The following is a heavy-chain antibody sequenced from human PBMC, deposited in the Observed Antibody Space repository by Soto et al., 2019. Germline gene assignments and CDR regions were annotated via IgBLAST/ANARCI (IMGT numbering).Heavy chain of an antibody. J-gene: IGHJ5*02. CDR2: IFTRDSET. D-gene: IGHD3-10*01. Sequence: EASVKVSCKGPGHLFNNHWIGWVRQTPGKGLEWMGLIFTRDSETKTSPSFQGHVSFSVDNSINTVYLQWTSLKTTDTGIYFCARGYFDSGHGYDLWGQGTLVTVSS. CDR3: ARGYFDSGHGYDL. CDR1: GHLFNNHW. V-gene: IGHV5-51*01.